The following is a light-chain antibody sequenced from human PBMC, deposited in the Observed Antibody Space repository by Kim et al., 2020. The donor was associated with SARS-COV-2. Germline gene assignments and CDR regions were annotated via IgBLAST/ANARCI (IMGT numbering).Light chain of an antibody. Sequence: DIQMTQSPSTLSASVGDRVTITCRASESIGTWLAWYQQKPGRAPRLLIYLASTLENGVPSRFSGTGSGTEFSLSITSLQPDDFATYYCQHYSRFPYTLGQGTKLEI. CDR2: LAS. J-gene: IGKJ2*01. V-gene: IGKV1-5*03. CDR1: ESIGTW. CDR3: QHYSRFPYT.